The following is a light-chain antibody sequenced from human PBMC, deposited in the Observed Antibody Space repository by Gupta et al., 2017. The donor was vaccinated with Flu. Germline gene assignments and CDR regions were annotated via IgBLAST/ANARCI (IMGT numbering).Light chain of an antibody. V-gene: IGKV3-20*01. CDR3: RSEGGELWT. CDR1: PSVSSSY. CDR2: APA. Sequence: IVSTPSPGTLSLSPAQRATLPCMASPSVSSSYLAWHQQKPAQAPRPLIYAPARRATGTPDGLRGCGSGKDFMLTIGSLVLENLAWYYGRSEGGELWTFGQGTKVEIK. J-gene: IGKJ1*01.